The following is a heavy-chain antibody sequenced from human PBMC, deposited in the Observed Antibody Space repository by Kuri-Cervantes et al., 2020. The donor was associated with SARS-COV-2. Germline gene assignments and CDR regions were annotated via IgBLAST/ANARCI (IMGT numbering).Heavy chain of an antibody. J-gene: IGHJ4*02. CDR3: ARVGYSSERHDY. V-gene: IGHV4-30-2*01. D-gene: IGHD5-18*01. CDR1: GGSISSGGYY. Sequence: SETLSLTCTVSGGSISSGGYYWSWIRQPPGKGLEWIGYIYHSGSTYYNPSLKSRVTISVDRSKNQFSLKLSSVTAADTAVYYCARVGYSSERHDYWGQGTLVTVSS. CDR2: IYHSGST.